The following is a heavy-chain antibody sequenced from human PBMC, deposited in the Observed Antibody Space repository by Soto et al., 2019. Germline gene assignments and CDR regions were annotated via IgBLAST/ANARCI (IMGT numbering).Heavy chain of an antibody. V-gene: IGHV1-8*01. CDR2: MNPSDGKT. D-gene: IGHD2-8*01. Sequence: QVQLAQSGAEVMQPGASVKVSCKTSGYTFSSYDINWVRQAAGQGLEWMGWMNPSDGKTGYAQKFQGRITMTRDTSISTADMELTSLTSEDTAVYYCARGGYCSDCVCYGWLHQWGQGTMVTVSS. CDR3: ARGGYCSDCVCYGWLHQ. CDR1: GYTFSSYD. J-gene: IGHJ4*02.